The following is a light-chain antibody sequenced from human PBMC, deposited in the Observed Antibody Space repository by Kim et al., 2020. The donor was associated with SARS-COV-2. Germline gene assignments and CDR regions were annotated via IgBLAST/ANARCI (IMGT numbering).Light chain of an antibody. CDR1: QTISNY. CDR2: DAS. CDR3: QEGYSTSWA. Sequence: ASIGDRVTITCRASQTISNYLNWYQHKPGKVPKRLIYDASSLHSGVPSRFSGSGSGTEFTLTISGFQPEDFATYYCQEGYSTSWAFGPGTRVDIK. J-gene: IGKJ1*01. V-gene: IGKV1-39*01.